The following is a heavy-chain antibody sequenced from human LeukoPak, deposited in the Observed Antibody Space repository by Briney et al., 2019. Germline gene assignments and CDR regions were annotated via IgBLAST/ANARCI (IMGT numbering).Heavy chain of an antibody. CDR3: ARHVQDLGIKV. Sequence: SETLSLTCTVSGASISSSDSYWSWIRQPPGKGLEWIGSIYRRGGTSYNPSLKSRVTVSEDMSKNHFSLRLSSVTAADTAVYYCARHVQDLGIKVWGQGTTVTVSS. CDR2: IYRRGGT. V-gene: IGHV4-39*01. J-gene: IGHJ6*02. CDR1: GASISSSDSY.